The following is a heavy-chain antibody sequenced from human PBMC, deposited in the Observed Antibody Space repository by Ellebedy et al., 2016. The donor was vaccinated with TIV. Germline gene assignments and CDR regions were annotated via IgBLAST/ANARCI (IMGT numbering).Heavy chain of an antibody. D-gene: IGHD2-15*01. Sequence: GESLKISCAASGFTFSDHYMDWVRQAPGKGLEWVSSIRSTGSDKYYAESVKGQFTISRDNAQDTLFLQMNSLRAEDTAVYFCSRGWSTPDSWGQGTLVIVSS. J-gene: IGHJ4*02. V-gene: IGHV3-69-1*02. CDR3: SRGWSTPDS. CDR1: GFTFSDHY. CDR2: IRSTGSDK.